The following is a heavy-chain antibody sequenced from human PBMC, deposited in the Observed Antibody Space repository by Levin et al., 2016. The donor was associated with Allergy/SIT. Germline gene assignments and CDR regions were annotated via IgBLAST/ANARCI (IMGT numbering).Heavy chain of an antibody. CDR3: ARDEYSGGPHY. V-gene: IGHV3-49*03. D-gene: IGHD6-19*01. Sequence: GESLKISCSASGFTFGDYAMTWFRQARGKGLEWVGFIRSKDYGGTTDYAASVKGRFTISRDDSKSVAYLQMNSLKTEDTGVYYCARDEYSGGPHYWGQGTLVTVSS. CDR2: IRSKDYGGTT. J-gene: IGHJ4*02. CDR1: GFTFGDYA.